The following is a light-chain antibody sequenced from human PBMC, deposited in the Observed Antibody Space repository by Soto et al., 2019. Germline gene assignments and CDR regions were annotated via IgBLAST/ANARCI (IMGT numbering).Light chain of an antibody. CDR1: SNTIGGYNV. V-gene: IGLV2-23*01. Sequence: QSALTQPASVSGSPGQSITISCTGSSNTIGGYNVVSWYQQHPGKAPKVIIYEGIKRPSGVSNRFSGAISGSTASMTISGLQAEDEADYYCCSYLGATTYVFGSGTKVTVL. CDR2: EGI. J-gene: IGLJ1*01. CDR3: CSYLGATTYV.